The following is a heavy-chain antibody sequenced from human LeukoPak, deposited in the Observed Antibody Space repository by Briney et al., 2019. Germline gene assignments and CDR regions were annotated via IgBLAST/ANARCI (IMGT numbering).Heavy chain of an antibody. CDR2: IIPIFGTA. D-gene: IGHD2-2*01. J-gene: IGHJ6*03. CDR3: ARGELPAAHYYMDV. CDR1: GYTFTSYG. V-gene: IGHV1-69*05. Sequence: SVKVSCKASGYTFTSYGISWVRQAPGQGLEWMGGIIPIFGTANYAQKFQGRVTITTDESTSTAYMELSSLRSEDTAVYYCARGELPAAHYYMDVWGKGTTVTVSS.